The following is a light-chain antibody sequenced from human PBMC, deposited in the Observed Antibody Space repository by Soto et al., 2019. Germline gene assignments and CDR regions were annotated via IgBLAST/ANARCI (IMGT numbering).Light chain of an antibody. CDR2: GAS. CDR1: QRVSPN. CDR3: QQYYTWPS. V-gene: IGKV3-15*01. Sequence: ILMTQSPATLSVSPGERATLSCRASQRVSPNVAWYQQRPGQPPRLLIFGASTRATGIPGRFSGSGSGTEFTLTISSLESEDFAVYYCQQYYTWPSFGQGTRLEIK. J-gene: IGKJ5*01.